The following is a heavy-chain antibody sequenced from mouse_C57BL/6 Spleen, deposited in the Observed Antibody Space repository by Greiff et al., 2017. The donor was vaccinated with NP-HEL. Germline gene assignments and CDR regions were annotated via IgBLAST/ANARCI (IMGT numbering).Heavy chain of an antibody. V-gene: IGHV1-55*01. Sequence: QVQLQQSGAELVKPGASVKMSCKASGYTFTSYWITWVKQRPGQGLEWIGDIYPGSGSTNYNEKFKSKATLTVDTSSSTAYMQLSSLTSEDSAVYYCARWGDGYYVWFAYWGQGTLVTVSA. CDR2: IYPGSGST. D-gene: IGHD2-3*01. CDR3: ARWGDGYYVWFAY. J-gene: IGHJ3*01. CDR1: GYTFTSYW.